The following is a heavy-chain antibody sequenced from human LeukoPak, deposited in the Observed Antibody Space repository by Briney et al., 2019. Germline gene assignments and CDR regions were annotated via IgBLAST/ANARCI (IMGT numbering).Heavy chain of an antibody. CDR1: GFTFSSYA. CDR3: ARDVVAGSDIDY. CDR2: ISYDGSNK. Sequence: PGRSLRLSCAASGFTFSSYAMHWVRQAPGKGLEWVAVISYDGSNKYYADSVKGRFTISRDNAKNTLYLQMNSLRAEDTAVYYCARDVVAGSDIDYWGQGTLVTVSS. V-gene: IGHV3-30-3*01. D-gene: IGHD6-19*01. J-gene: IGHJ4*02.